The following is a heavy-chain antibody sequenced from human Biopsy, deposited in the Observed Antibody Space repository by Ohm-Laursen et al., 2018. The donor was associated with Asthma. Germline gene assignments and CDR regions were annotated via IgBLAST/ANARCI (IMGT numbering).Heavy chain of an antibody. CDR1: PGSFSGFF. V-gene: IGHV4-34*01. CDR2: TNERGVT. CDR3: ATLRVYCRGANCFFFNY. Sequence: GTLSLTCDVYPGSFSGFFWTWIRQSPGKGLEWIGETNERGVTNNNPSLKSRVIISIDTYWNRVSLKLTSVTAADTAVYYCATLRVYCRGANCFFFNYWGQGTLVTVSS. D-gene: IGHD2-2*01. J-gene: IGHJ4*02.